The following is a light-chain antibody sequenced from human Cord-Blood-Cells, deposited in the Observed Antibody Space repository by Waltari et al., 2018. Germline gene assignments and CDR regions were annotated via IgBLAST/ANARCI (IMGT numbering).Light chain of an antibody. V-gene: IGLV1-44*01. CDR2: SNN. CDR3: AAWDDILNGVV. Sequence: SVLTQPPSASGTPGQWVTISCSGSVPNTGRYTVNWYQQLPGTAPKLLSSSNNQRPSGVPGRFSDSKSGNFASLAISGLQSADEADYYCAAWDDILNGVVVGGGTKLTVL. J-gene: IGLJ2*01. CDR1: VPNTGRYT.